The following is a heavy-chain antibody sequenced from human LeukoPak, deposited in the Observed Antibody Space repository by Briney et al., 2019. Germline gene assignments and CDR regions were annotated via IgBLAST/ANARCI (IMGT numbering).Heavy chain of an antibody. D-gene: IGHD2-21*01. Sequence: GRSLRLSCAASGFTFSSYEMNWIRQAPGKGLEWVAYISSSSSTIYYADSVKGRFTISRDNAKNSLSLQLSSLRGEDTALYYCARGDSSSILINDAFDFWGQGTMVTVSS. CDR3: ARGDSSSILINDAFDF. J-gene: IGHJ3*01. CDR1: GFTFSSYE. CDR2: ISSSSSTI. V-gene: IGHV3-48*03.